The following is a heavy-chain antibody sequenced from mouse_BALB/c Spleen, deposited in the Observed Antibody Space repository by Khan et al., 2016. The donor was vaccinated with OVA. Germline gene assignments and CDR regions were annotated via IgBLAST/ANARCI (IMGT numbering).Heavy chain of an antibody. V-gene: IGHV1-31*01. D-gene: IGHD2-13*01. CDR2: IDPFSGAT. CDR1: GYSFTSYY. CDR3: TRHGDGAWFTY. J-gene: IGHJ3*01. Sequence: VQLQQSGPELMKPGASVKISCKASGYSFTSYYIHWMIESHGTSLEWIGYIDPFSGATTYNQKFKGKATLTVDKSSNTAYIHLRNLTSEDSAVYYCTRHGDGAWFTYWGQGTLGTGSA.